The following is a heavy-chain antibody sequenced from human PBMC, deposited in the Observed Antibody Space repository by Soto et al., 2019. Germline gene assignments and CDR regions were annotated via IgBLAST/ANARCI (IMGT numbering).Heavy chain of an antibody. CDR3: ETTCPLGKSGYDSGYYHYGMDV. CDR2: IYYSGST. V-gene: IGHV4-59*01. J-gene: IGHJ6*02. D-gene: IGHD5-12*01. Sequence: SETLSLTCTVSGGSISSYYWSWIRQPPGKGLEWIGYIYYSGSTNYNPSLKSRVTISVDTSKNQFSLKLSSVTAADTAVYYCETTCPLGKSGYDSGYYHYGMDVWGQGTTVTVSS. CDR1: GGSISSYY.